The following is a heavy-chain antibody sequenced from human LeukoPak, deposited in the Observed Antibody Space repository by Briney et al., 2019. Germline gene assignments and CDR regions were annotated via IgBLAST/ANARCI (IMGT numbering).Heavy chain of an antibody. Sequence: GGSLRLSCAASGFTVSSNYMCWVRQAPGKGLEWVSVIYSGGSTYYADSVKGRFTISRDNSKNTLYLQMNSLRAEDTAVYYCARETGGNWNRIDYWGQGTLVTVPS. CDR2: IYSGGST. D-gene: IGHD1/OR15-1a*01. CDR3: ARETGGNWNRIDY. J-gene: IGHJ4*02. V-gene: IGHV3-53*01. CDR1: GFTVSSNY.